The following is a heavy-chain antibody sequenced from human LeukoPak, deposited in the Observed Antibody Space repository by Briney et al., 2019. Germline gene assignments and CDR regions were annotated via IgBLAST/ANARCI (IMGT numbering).Heavy chain of an antibody. Sequence: SETLSLACAVSGDYISSSSYYWGWIRQSPGTGLEWIGDIYHSGRTYYNPSLKSRVAISIDTSKNQFSLRLRSMTAADTAVFYCARRRYYDSTGYFEWGRGTLVTVSS. J-gene: IGHJ1*01. D-gene: IGHD3-22*01. V-gene: IGHV4-39*01. CDR1: GDYISSSSYY. CDR2: IYHSGRT. CDR3: ARRRYYDSTGYFE.